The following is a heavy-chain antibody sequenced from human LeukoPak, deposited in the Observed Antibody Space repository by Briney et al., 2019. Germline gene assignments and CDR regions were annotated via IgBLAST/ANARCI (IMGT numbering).Heavy chain of an antibody. V-gene: IGHV1-3*01. CDR1: GYTFTSYA. Sequence: ASVKVSCKASGYTFTSYAMHWVRQAPGQRLEWMGWINAGNGNTKYSQKFQGRVTMTRNTSISIAYMELNNLRSEDTAVYYCAKRTGASGTPLGYWGQGTLVTVSS. CDR3: AKRTGASGTPLGY. CDR2: INAGNGNT. J-gene: IGHJ4*02. D-gene: IGHD3-10*01.